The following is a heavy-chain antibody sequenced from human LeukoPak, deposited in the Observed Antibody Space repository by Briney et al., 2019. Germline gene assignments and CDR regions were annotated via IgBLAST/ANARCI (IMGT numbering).Heavy chain of an antibody. J-gene: IGHJ4*02. CDR2: ISAYNGNT. D-gene: IGHD6-13*01. V-gene: IGHV1-18*01. CDR3: ASGVLAAAGVYYFDY. Sequence: ASVKVSCKASGYTFTSYGISWVRQAPGQGLEWMGWISAYNGNTNYAQNLQGRVTMTTDTSTSTAYMELRSLRSDDTAVYYCASGVLAAAGVYYFDYWGQGTLVTVSS. CDR1: GYTFTSYG.